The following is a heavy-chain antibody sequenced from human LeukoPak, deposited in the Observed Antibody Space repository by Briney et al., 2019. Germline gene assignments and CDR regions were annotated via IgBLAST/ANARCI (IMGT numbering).Heavy chain of an antibody. V-gene: IGHV1-2*02. CDR2: INPNSGGT. Sequence: ASVKVSCKASGYTFTGYYMHWVRQAPGQGLEWMGWINPNSGGTNYAQKFQGRVTMTRDTSISTAYMELSRLRSDDTAVYYCASGTRDRVRGVIRPKKYGLQRDSDYWGQGTLVTVSS. CDR1: GYTFTGYY. J-gene: IGHJ4*02. D-gene: IGHD3-10*01. CDR3: ASGTRDRVRGVIRPKKYGLQRDSDY.